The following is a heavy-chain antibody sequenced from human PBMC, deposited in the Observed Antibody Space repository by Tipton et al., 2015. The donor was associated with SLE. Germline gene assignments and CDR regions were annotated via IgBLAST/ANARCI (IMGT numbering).Heavy chain of an antibody. J-gene: IGHJ3*02. CDR2: ISSSGSTI. CDR1: GFTFSSYE. D-gene: IGHD3-10*01. V-gene: IGHV3-48*03. Sequence: GSLRLSCVASGFTFSSYEMNWVRQAPGKGLEWVSYISSSGSTIYYADSVKGRFTISRDNAKNSLYLQMNSLRAEDTAVYYCAREGRLGVDAFDIWGQGTMVTVSS. CDR3: AREGRLGVDAFDI.